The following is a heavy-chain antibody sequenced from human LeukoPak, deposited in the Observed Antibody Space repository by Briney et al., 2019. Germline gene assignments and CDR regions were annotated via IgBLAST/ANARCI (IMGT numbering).Heavy chain of an antibody. D-gene: IGHD2-21*02. CDR2: IYTSGST. J-gene: IGHJ3*02. Sequence: SETLSLTCSVSGASISSYYWSWIRQPAGKGLEWIGRIYTSGSTNYNPSLKSRVTMSVDTSKDQFSLKLTSVNAADTALYYCTRDNGGDWYAFDIWGQGTVVTVSS. CDR3: TRDNGGDWYAFDI. CDR1: GASISSYY. V-gene: IGHV4-4*07.